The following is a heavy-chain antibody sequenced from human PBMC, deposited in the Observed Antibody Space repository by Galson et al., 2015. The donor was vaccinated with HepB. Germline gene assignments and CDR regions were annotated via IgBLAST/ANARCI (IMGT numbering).Heavy chain of an antibody. CDR3: AKDRKAVTGRLGYYFDY. J-gene: IGHJ4*02. V-gene: IGHV3-23*01. Sequence: SLRLSCAASGFTFNTYAMSWVRQASGKGLEWVSGISGSGDNTYYADSVKGRFTISRDSSKNTLYLQMNSLRAEDTAVYYCAKDRKAVTGRLGYYFDYWGQGTLVTVSS. D-gene: IGHD6-19*01. CDR2: ISGSGDNT. CDR1: GFTFNTYA.